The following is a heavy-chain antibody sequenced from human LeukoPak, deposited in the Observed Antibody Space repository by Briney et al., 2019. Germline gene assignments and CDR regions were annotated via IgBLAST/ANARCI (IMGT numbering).Heavy chain of an antibody. Sequence: GGSLRLSCAASGFTFSSYALSWVRQTPGTGLEWVSTVSGSGGDTSYADSVKGRFTVSRDNSKNTLYLQMSSLRVEDTAVYFCAKTYGYGYRTLDYWGQGTLVTVSS. J-gene: IGHJ4*02. V-gene: IGHV3-23*01. CDR3: AKTYGYGYRTLDY. CDR2: VSGSGGDT. CDR1: GFTFSSYA. D-gene: IGHD5-18*01.